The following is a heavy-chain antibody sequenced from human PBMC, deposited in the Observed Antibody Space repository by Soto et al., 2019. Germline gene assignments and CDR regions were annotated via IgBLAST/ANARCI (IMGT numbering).Heavy chain of an antibody. CDR1: GFTFSSYG. Sequence: GGSLRLSCAASGFTFSSYGMHWVRQAPGKGLEWVAVISYDGSNKYYADSVKGRFTISRDNSKNTLYLQMNSLRAEDTAVYYCAKDQSNRGVRGPTRNYGMDVWGQGTTVTVSS. CDR3: AKDQSNRGVRGPTRNYGMDV. J-gene: IGHJ6*02. D-gene: IGHD3-10*01. V-gene: IGHV3-30*18. CDR2: ISYDGSNK.